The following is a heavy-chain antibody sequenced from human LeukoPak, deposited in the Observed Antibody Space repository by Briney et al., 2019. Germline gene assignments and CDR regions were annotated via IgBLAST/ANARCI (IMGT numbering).Heavy chain of an antibody. CDR3: AKDQRTMTRRMDV. J-gene: IGHJ6*02. CDR2: IDDVGSGT. CDR1: GFTLSSNW. D-gene: IGHD2-2*01. V-gene: IGHV3-74*01. Sequence: GGSLRLSCAVSGFTLSSNWMHWVRQVPGKGLEWVSRIDDVGSGTSYGDSVKGRFTISRDNSKNTLYLQMNTLRVEDRAVYFCAKDQRTMTRRMDVWGQGTAVIVSS.